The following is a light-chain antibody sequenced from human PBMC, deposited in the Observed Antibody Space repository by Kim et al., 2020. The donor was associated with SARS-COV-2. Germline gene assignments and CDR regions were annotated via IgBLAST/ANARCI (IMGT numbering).Light chain of an antibody. CDR2: RDK. J-gene: IGLJ2*01. Sequence: PGRAPILVLYRDKEKPSWIPERSSGSRSGTTLTLTITGVQTEDEADYFCQSADITGTSWIFGGGTQLTVL. CDR3: QSADITGTSWI. V-gene: IGLV3-25*03.